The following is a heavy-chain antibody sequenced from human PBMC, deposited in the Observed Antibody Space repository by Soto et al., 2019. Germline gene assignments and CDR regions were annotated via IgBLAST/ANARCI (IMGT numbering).Heavy chain of an antibody. CDR2: ISYDGSNK. CDR3: ARAGRIAAAGTDYYYYYGMDV. V-gene: IGHV3-30*17. CDR1: GFTFSSYA. J-gene: IGHJ6*02. Sequence: PGGSLRLSCAASGFTFSSYAMHWVRQAPGKGLEWVAVISYDGSNKYYADSVKGRFTISRDNSKNTLYLQMNSLRAEDTAVYYCARAGRIAAAGTDYYYYYGMDVWGQGPTMTVYS. D-gene: IGHD6-13*01.